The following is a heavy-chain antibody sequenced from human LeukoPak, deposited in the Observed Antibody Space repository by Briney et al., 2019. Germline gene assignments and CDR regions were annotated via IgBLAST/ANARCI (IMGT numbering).Heavy chain of an antibody. Sequence: PSETLSLTCTVSGGSISSYYWSWIRQPPGKGLEWIGYIYYSGSTNYNPSLKSRVTISVDTSKNQFSLKLSSVTAADTAVYYCARHEEVAGTRYWGQGTLVTVSS. V-gene: IGHV4-59*08. CDR1: GGSISSYY. CDR3: ARHEEVAGTRY. J-gene: IGHJ4*02. D-gene: IGHD6-19*01. CDR2: IYYSGST.